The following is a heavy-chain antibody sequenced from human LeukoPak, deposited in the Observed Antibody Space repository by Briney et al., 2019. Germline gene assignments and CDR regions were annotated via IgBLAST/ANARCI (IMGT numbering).Heavy chain of an antibody. CDR2: ISSNGGST. D-gene: IGHD3-9*01. J-gene: IGHJ4*02. CDR1: GCTFSSYA. CDR3: ATETTFLRYFDY. V-gene: IGHV3-64*01. Sequence: GGSRRLSCAASGCTFSSYAMHWVRQAPGKGLEYVSAISSNGGSTYYANSVKGRFTISRDNSKNTLYLQMGSLRAEDMAVYYCATETTFLRYFDYWGQGTLATVSS.